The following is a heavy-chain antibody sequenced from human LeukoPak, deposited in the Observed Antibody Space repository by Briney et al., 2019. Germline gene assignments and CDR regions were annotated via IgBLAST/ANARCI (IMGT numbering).Heavy chain of an antibody. V-gene: IGHV1-46*01. D-gene: IGHD6-13*01. CDR2: INPSGGST. CDR1: GYTFTSYY. J-gene: IGHJ4*02. Sequence: GASVKVSCKASGYTFTSYYMHWVRQAPGQGLEWMGIINPSGGSTNYAQKFQGRVTITTDESTSTAYMELSSLRSEDTAVYYCARSTLRGSWYLDYWGQGTLVTVSS. CDR3: ARSTLRGSWYLDY.